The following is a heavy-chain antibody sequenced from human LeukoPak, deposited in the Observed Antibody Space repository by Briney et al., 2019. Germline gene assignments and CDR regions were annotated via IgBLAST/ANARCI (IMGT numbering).Heavy chain of an antibody. Sequence: SQTLSLTCTVSGGPISSGSYYWSWIRQPAGKGLEWIGLIYTSGSTNYNPSLKSRVTISVDTSKNQFFLKLSSVTAADTAVYYCAREYSSSWYPFFDYWGQGTLVTVSS. V-gene: IGHV4-61*02. CDR3: AREYSSSWYPFFDY. J-gene: IGHJ4*02. CDR2: IYTSGST. CDR1: GGPISSGSYY. D-gene: IGHD6-13*01.